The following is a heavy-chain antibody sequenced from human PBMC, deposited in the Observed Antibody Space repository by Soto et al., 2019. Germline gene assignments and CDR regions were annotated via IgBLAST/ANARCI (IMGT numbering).Heavy chain of an antibody. J-gene: IGHJ3*02. CDR2: VYYGGAIFYSGNI. V-gene: IGHV4-39*01. CDR3: VRYDRINMKPYSPEGFHI. CDR1: GDSISSSNSH. Sequence: AXGTLSLTCTVSGDSISSSNSHWGWTRQPPGKGLEYIGSVYYGGAIFYSGNIYYNPSLKSRVTISVDTSKNQFSLRLSSVTAADTGVYYCVRYDRINMKPYSPEGFHIWGQGTMVTVSS. D-gene: IGHD3-3*02.